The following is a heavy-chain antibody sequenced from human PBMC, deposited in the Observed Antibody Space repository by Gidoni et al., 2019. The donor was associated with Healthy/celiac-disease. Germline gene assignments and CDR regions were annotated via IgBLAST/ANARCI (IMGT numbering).Heavy chain of an antibody. CDR2: ISSNGGTT. CDR3: ARDRDSSSWYAFDI. V-gene: IGHV3-64*01. D-gene: IGHD6-13*01. Sequence: EVQLVESGGGLVQPGGSLRLSCAASGFTFSSYAMHWVRQAPGKGLEYVSAISSNGGTTYYANSVKGRFTISRDNSKNTLYLQMGSLRAEDMAVYSCARDRDSSSWYAFDIWGQGTMVTVSS. J-gene: IGHJ3*02. CDR1: GFTFSSYA.